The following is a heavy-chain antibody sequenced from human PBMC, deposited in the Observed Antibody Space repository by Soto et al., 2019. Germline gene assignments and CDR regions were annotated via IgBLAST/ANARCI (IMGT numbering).Heavy chain of an antibody. Sequence: PGGSLRLSCAASGFTFSSYSMNWVRQAPGKGLGWVSSISSSSSYIYYADSVKGRFTISRDNAKNSLYLQMNSLRAEDTAVYYCARDSAGYGDYPHAFDIWGQGTMVTVSS. CDR2: ISSSSSYI. J-gene: IGHJ3*02. CDR3: ARDSAGYGDYPHAFDI. CDR1: GFTFSSYS. V-gene: IGHV3-21*01. D-gene: IGHD4-17*01.